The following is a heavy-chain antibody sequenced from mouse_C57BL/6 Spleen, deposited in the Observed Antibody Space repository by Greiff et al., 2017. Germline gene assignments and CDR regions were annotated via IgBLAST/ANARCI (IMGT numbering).Heavy chain of an antibody. CDR2: INYDGSST. CDR1: GFTFSDYY. J-gene: IGHJ2*01. V-gene: IGHV5-16*01. Sequence: EVQLVESEGGLVQPGSSMKLSCTASGFTFSDYYMAWVRQVPEKGLEWVANINYDGSSTYYLDSLKSRFIISRDNAKNILYLQMSSLKSEDTATYYCARGTGPYYFDYWGQGTTLTVSS. D-gene: IGHD4-1*01. CDR3: ARGTGPYYFDY.